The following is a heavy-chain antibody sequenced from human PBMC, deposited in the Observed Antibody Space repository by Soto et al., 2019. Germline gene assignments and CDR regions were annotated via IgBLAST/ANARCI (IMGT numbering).Heavy chain of an antibody. D-gene: IGHD3-22*01. J-gene: IGHJ2*01. CDR2: ISFDGSNK. V-gene: IGHV3-30*04. CDR3: ARPYADSRGSSTKYFDL. Sequence: QVQLVESGGGVVQPGRSLRLSCAASGFTFRNYAMHWVRQAPGKGLGWVAVISFDGSNKYYADSVKGRFTISRDNSKNTLFLQMNSLRAEDTAVFYCARPYADSRGSSTKYFDLWGRGTLVTVSS. CDR1: GFTFRNYA.